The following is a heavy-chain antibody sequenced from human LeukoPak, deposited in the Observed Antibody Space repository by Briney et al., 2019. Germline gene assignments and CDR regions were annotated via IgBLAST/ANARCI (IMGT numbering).Heavy chain of an antibody. D-gene: IGHD3-16*02. Sequence: ASVKVSCKASGGTFSSYAISWVRQAPGQGLEWMGGIIPIFCTANYAQKFQGRVTITADESTSTAYMELSSLRSEDTAVYYCARQAALLRLGELSLFRWGQGTLVTVSS. J-gene: IGHJ4*02. CDR3: ARQAALLRLGELSLFR. CDR1: GGTFSSYA. CDR2: IIPIFCTA. V-gene: IGHV1-69*13.